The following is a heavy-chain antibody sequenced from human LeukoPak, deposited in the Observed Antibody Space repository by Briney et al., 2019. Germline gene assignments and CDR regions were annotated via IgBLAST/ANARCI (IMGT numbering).Heavy chain of an antibody. J-gene: IGHJ4*02. CDR3: AREWVEGSPFDY. D-gene: IGHD3-10*01. V-gene: IGHV3-48*04. Sequence: RGSQRLSCAASGFTFSSYSMNWARQAPGKGLEWVSYISSSSSTIYYAGSVKGRFTISRDNAKNSLYLQMNSLRAEDTAVYYCAREWVEGSPFDYWGQGTLVTVSS. CDR1: GFTFSSYS. CDR2: ISSSSSTI.